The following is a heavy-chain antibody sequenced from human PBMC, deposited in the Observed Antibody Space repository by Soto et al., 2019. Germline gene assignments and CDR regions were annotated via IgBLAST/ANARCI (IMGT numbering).Heavy chain of an antibody. J-gene: IGHJ4*02. D-gene: IGHD2-15*01. V-gene: IGHV1-18*01. Sequence: ASVKVSCKASGYTFTSYGISWVRQAPGQGLEWMGWISAGNGNTKYSQKFQGRVTITRDTSASTAYMELSSLRSEDTAVYYCARDAPAKYCSGGSCYSDPARIQFDYWGQGTLVTVSS. CDR1: GYTFTSYG. CDR3: ARDAPAKYCSGGSCYSDPARIQFDY. CDR2: ISAGNGNT.